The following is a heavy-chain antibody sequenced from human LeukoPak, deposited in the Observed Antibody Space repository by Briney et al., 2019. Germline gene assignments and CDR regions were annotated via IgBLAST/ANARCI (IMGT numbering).Heavy chain of an antibody. CDR3: ARVSLYSSSSGTFDY. D-gene: IGHD6-6*01. V-gene: IGHV4-34*01. Sequence: SETLSLTCTVSGGSISSYYWSWIRQPPGKGLEWIGEINHSGSTNYNPSLKSRVTISVDTSKNQFSLKLSSVTAADTAVYYCARVSLYSSSSGTFDYWGQGTLVTVSS. J-gene: IGHJ4*02. CDR1: GGSISSYY. CDR2: INHSGST.